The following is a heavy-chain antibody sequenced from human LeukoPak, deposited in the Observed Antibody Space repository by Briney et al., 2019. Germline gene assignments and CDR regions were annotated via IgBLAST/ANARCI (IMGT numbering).Heavy chain of an antibody. CDR1: GFTFSNYG. J-gene: IGHJ4*02. Sequence: GGSLRLSCATSGFTFSNYGVHWVRQAPGKGLEWVAFISYDGSNKYYVDSVKGRFTISRDNSKNTLYLQMNSRRAEDTAVYFWAKVGGVVIPVSYWGQGTLVTISS. CDR3: AKVGGVVIPVSY. D-gene: IGHD3-3*01. CDR2: ISYDGSNK. V-gene: IGHV3-30*18.